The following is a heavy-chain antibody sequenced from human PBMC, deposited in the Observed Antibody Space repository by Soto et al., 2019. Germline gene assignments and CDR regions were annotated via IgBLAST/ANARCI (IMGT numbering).Heavy chain of an antibody. D-gene: IGHD3-22*01. CDR1: GGYISSSSYD. Sequence: QMHLQESGPGLVKPSETLSLTCTVSGGYISSSSYDWGWIRQPPGQGLEWLGTIYSLGNTYYNPSLKSRVTIAVDKSKSQFFLKLGSVTAPDTAVYYCARQIYDSSGYYYAYWGQGTMVTVSS. CDR3: ARQIYDSSGYYYAY. CDR2: IYSLGNT. V-gene: IGHV4-39*01. J-gene: IGHJ4*02.